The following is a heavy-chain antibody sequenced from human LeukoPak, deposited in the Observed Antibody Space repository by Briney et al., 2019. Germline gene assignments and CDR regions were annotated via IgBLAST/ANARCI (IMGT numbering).Heavy chain of an antibody. CDR2: IAPISGTP. Sequence: GASVKVPCKASGYTFTGYYMHWVRQAPGQGLEWMGGIAPISGTPMYAQRFQDRVTITADTSTYTAYLEMSSLTSEDTAMYYCAREGEYYSESGNLVDASDVWGQGTMVTVS. V-gene: IGHV1-46*01. J-gene: IGHJ3*01. CDR1: GYTFTGYY. D-gene: IGHD3-10*01. CDR3: AREGEYYSESGNLVDASDV.